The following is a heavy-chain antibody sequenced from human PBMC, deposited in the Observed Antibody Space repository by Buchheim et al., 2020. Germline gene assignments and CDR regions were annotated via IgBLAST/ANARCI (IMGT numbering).Heavy chain of an antibody. CDR2: ISYDGSNK. CDR3: AKDGSGTTCCYFDY. J-gene: IGHJ4*02. CDR1: GFTFSSYG. V-gene: IGHV3-30*18. D-gene: IGHD1-7*01. Sequence: QVQLVESGGGVVQPGRSLRLSCAASGFTFSSYGMHWVRQAPGKGLEWVAVISYDGSNKYYADSVKGRFTISRDNSKNTLYPQMNSLRAEDTAVYYCAKDGSGTTCCYFDYWGQGTL.